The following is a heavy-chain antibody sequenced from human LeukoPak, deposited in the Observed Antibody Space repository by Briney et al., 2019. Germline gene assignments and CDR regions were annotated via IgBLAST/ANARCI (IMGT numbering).Heavy chain of an antibody. J-gene: IGHJ4*02. D-gene: IGHD6-19*01. CDR2: IYYTGST. CDR1: GGSISSYY. V-gene: IGHV4-59*01. Sequence: SETLSLTCTVSGGSISSYYWSWIRQPPGKGLEWIGNIYYTGSTNYNPSLKSRVTISVDTSKNQFSLKLSSVTAADTAVYYCARAFSSGWYPYSIGGLWFDYWGQGTLVTVSS. CDR3: ARAFSSGWYPYSIGGLWFDY.